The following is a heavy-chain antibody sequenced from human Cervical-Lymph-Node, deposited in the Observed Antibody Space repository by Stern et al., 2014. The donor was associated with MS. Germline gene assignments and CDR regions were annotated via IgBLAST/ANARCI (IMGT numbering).Heavy chain of an antibody. J-gene: IGHJ5*01. Sequence: VQLVESGPGLVKPSETVSLTCTVSGGSLTSTYWNWIRQPPGKGLEWIGYIYSDGTTNYNPSLKNRVTISLDTSTNQFSLSLTSVTAADTAVYYCARVTGRGTRQNWFDSWGQGTLLTVSS. CDR1: GGSLTSTY. V-gene: IGHV4-59*01. CDR3: ARVTGRGTRQNWFDS. D-gene: IGHD1-26*01. CDR2: IYSDGTT.